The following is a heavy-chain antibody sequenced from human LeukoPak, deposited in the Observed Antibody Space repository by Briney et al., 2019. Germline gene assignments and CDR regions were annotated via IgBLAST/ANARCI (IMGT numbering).Heavy chain of an antibody. CDR1: GYSFTSYW. D-gene: IGHD6-13*01. CDR2: IYPGDSDT. Sequence: GESLKISCKGSGYSFTSYWTGWVRQMPGKGLEWMGIIYPGDSDTRYSPSFQGQVTISADKSISTAYLQWTSLRGSDSAMYYCACRRYSDTWSDPWGQGTLVTVSS. V-gene: IGHV5-51*01. CDR3: ACRRYSDTWSDP. J-gene: IGHJ5*02.